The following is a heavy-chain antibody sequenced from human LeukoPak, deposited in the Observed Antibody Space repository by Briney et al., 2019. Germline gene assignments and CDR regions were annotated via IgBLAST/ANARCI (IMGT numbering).Heavy chain of an antibody. CDR1: GFTFSSYG. CDR3: AREAAAGQYFQH. Sequence: SGGSLRLSCAASGFTFSSYGMHWVRQAPGKGLEWVAFIRYDGSNKYYADSVKGRFTISRDNSKNTLYLQMNSLRAEDTAVYYCAREAAAGQYFQHWGQGTLVTVSS. D-gene: IGHD6-13*01. CDR2: IRYDGSNK. V-gene: IGHV3-30*02. J-gene: IGHJ1*01.